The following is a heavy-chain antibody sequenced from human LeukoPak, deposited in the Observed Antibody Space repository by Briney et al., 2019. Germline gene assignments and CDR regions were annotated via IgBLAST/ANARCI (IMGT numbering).Heavy chain of an antibody. V-gene: IGHV4-34*01. CDR1: GGSFSGYY. CDR3: ARGPLAVAGRYYYYMDV. D-gene: IGHD6-19*01. CDR2: INHSGST. Sequence: PSETLSLTCAVYGGSFSGYYWSWIRQPPGKGLEWIGEINHSGSTNYNPSLKSRVTISVDTSKNQFSLKLSSVTAADTAVYYCARGPLAVAGRYYYYMDVWGKGTTVTVSS. J-gene: IGHJ6*03.